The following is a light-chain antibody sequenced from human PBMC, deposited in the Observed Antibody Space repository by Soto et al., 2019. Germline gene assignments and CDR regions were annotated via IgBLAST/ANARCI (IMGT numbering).Light chain of an antibody. Sequence: DIQLSQSPSFVSASVGDRVTITCRASQSINNWLAWYQYSPGKAPHLLIYKASTLQGGVPSRFSGSGFGTYFTLTINSLQPEDFATYYCQQDSSFPLTFGGGTKVE. CDR3: QQDSSFPLT. J-gene: IGKJ4*01. V-gene: IGKV1-12*01. CDR1: QSINNW. CDR2: KAS.